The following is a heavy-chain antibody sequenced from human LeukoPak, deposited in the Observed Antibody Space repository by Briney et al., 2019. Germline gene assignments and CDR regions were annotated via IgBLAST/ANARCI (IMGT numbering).Heavy chain of an antibody. J-gene: IGHJ6*02. CDR3: ARPKKDFWSGRFYVYHVLGV. CDR1: GFTFSSYA. CDR2: IKEDGSEK. Sequence: GESLRLSCAASGFTFSSYAMTWVRQAPGKGLEWVANIKEDGSEKYYVDSVKGRFTISRDNAKNSLYLEMNSLRVEDTAVYYCARPKKDFWSGRFYVYHVLGVWGQGTTVTVSS. V-gene: IGHV3-7*01. D-gene: IGHD3-3*01.